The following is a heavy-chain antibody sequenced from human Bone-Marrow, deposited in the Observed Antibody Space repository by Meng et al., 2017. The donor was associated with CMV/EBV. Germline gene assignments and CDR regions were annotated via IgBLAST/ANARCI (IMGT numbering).Heavy chain of an antibody. Sequence: GSLRLSCTVSGGSISSSSYYWGWIRQPPGKGLEWIGSIYYSGSTYYNPSLKSRVTISVDTSKNQFSLKLSSVTAADTAVYYCARDKGLRFLEWSSAGMDVWGQGNTVTVSS. CDR2: IYYSGST. CDR3: ARDKGLRFLEWSSAGMDV. CDR1: GGSISSSSYY. J-gene: IGHJ6*02. D-gene: IGHD3-3*01. V-gene: IGHV4-39*07.